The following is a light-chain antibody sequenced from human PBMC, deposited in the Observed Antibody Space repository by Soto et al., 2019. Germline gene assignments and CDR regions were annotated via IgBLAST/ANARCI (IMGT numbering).Light chain of an antibody. V-gene: IGKV1-39*01. CDR3: QQSYKTPLT. CDR2: VAS. J-gene: IGKJ5*01. CDR1: QSISSY. Sequence: DIQMTQSPSSLSASVGDRVTITCRASQSISSYLNWYQQKPGKAPKFLIYVASSLQSGVPSRFSGSGSGTDFTLTISSLQPEDFATYYCQQSYKTPLTFGHGTRLEIK.